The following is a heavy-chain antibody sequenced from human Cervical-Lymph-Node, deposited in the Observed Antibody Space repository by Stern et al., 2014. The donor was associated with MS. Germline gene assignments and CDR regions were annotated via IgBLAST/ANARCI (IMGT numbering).Heavy chain of an antibody. V-gene: IGHV1-18*01. Sequence: QVQLVQSVEEVKKPGASVKVSCKTSGYTFLSYGISWVRQAPGQGLEWMGWINSYDGNTKQAQKFQDRVIMTTDTSTSTAYLELRSLTSDDTAVFYCARTATMSWNYFDYWDQGTLVTVSS. J-gene: IGHJ4*02. CDR3: ARTATMSWNYFDY. CDR2: INSYDGNT. D-gene: IGHD5-24*01. CDR1: GYTFLSYG.